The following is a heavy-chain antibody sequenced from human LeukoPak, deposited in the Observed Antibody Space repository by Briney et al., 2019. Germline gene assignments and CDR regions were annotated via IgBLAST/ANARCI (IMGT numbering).Heavy chain of an antibody. Sequence: GGSLRLSCAASGFTFSSYSLSWVRQAPGKGLEGVSFISSSSITIYYADSVKGRFTISRDNAEKSLYLQMNSLRAEDTAVHYCARDRGGSYSAIDYWGQGTLVTVSS. CDR3: ARDRGGSYSAIDY. J-gene: IGHJ4*02. D-gene: IGHD2-15*01. CDR2: ISSSSITI. V-gene: IGHV3-48*04. CDR1: GFTFSSYS.